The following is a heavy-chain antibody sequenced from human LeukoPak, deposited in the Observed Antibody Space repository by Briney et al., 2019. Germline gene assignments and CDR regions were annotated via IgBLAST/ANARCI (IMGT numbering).Heavy chain of an antibody. CDR3: GRESIRLAVAGTPFFDY. CDR2: IKEDGSEK. D-gene: IGHD6-19*01. V-gene: IGHV3-7*03. Sequence: GGSLRLSCAASGFTFSSYWMSWVRQAPGKGLEWVANIKEDGSEKYYVDSVKGRFTISRDNAKNSLYLQMNSLRAEDTAVYYCGRESIRLAVAGTPFFDYWGQGTLVTVSS. J-gene: IGHJ4*02. CDR1: GFTFSSYW.